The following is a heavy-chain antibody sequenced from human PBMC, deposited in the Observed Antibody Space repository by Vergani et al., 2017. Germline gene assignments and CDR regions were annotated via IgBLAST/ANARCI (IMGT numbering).Heavy chain of an antibody. J-gene: IGHJ4*02. CDR2: IYYSGST. CDR1: GWSFSGYY. Sequence: QVQLQQWGAGLLKPSETLSLTCAVYGWSFSGYYWGWIRQPPGKGLEWIGSIYYSGSTYYNPSLKSRVTISVDTSKNQFSLKLSSVTAADTAVYYWARHTGYYDSSGPVDYRGQGTLVTVSS. CDR3: ARHTGYYDSSGPVDY. D-gene: IGHD3-22*01. V-gene: IGHV4-34*01.